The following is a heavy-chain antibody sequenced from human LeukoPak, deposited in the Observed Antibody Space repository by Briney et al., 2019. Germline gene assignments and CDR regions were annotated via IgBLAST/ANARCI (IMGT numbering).Heavy chain of an antibody. CDR3: PTEDKYCTGANCGVF. Sequence: ASVNVSCTASGYTLTEYYIHWVRQAPGQGLEWMGFIIPDSGGTTYQQNFQGRVTMTRDTSISTFYMELSSLRPDDTAVYYCPTEDKYCTGANCGVFWGQGTLVTVSS. CDR2: IIPDSGGT. D-gene: IGHD2-8*02. V-gene: IGHV1-2*02. J-gene: IGHJ4*02. CDR1: GYTLTEYY.